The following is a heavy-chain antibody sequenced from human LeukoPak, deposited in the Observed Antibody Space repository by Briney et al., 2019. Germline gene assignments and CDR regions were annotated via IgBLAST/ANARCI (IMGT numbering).Heavy chain of an antibody. CDR3: ARVFGLEWLLYSDYYFDY. Sequence: PSETLSLTCAVYGGSFSGYYWSWLRQPPGKGLEWIGEINHSGSTNYNPSLKSRVTISVDTSKNQFSLMLSSVTAADTAVYYCARVFGLEWLLYSDYYFDYWGQGTLVTVSS. CDR2: INHSGST. D-gene: IGHD3-3*01. J-gene: IGHJ4*02. V-gene: IGHV4-34*01. CDR1: GGSFSGYY.